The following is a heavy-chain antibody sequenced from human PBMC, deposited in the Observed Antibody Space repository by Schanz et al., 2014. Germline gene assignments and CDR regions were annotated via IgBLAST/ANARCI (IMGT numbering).Heavy chain of an antibody. Sequence: EVQLLESGGGLVEPGGSLRLSCAASGFSFSSYAMGWVRQARGKGLEWVSAMNESHSTIYYADSVGGRFTISRDNAENTLFLQMNSLRAEDTAVYYCAKDAENTAMITDYFDYWGQGTLVTVSS. J-gene: IGHJ4*02. CDR1: GFSFSSYA. V-gene: IGHV3-23*01. D-gene: IGHD5-18*01. CDR3: AKDAENTAMITDYFDY. CDR2: MNESHSTI.